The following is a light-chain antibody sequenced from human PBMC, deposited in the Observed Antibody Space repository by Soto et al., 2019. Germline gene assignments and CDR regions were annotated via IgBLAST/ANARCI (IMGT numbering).Light chain of an antibody. CDR3: QQYNNWPPLT. V-gene: IGKV3-15*01. CDR1: QSVSSN. J-gene: IGKJ4*01. Sequence: EIVMTQSPATLSVSPGERATLSCRASQSVSSNLAWYQQTPCQAPRLLIYGASTRATGIPARFSGSGSGTECTHTISSLQSEDFAVYFCQQYNNWPPLTFGGGTKVEIK. CDR2: GAS.